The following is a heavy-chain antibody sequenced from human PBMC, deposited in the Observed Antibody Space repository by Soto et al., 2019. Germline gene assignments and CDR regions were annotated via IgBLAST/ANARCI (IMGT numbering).Heavy chain of an antibody. CDR1: GFIFSNYD. Sequence: QVQLVESGGGVVQPGRSLRLSCEASGFIFSNYDMYWVRQGPGKGLEWVALMRSDGSSKYYVDSVKGRFTISRDNSKNMLFLQMDSLRAEDTAVYYCARAHISSEISMPQTFHHWGPGTLVTVSS. D-gene: IGHD2-2*01. CDR3: ARAHISSEISMPQTFHH. CDR2: MRSDGSSK. V-gene: IGHV3-33*08. J-gene: IGHJ1*01.